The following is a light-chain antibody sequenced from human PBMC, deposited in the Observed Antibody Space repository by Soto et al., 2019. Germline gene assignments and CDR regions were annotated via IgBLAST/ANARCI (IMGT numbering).Light chain of an antibody. J-gene: IGKJ4*01. CDR2: DAS. V-gene: IGKV1-39*01. CDR1: QSISSY. Sequence: DIQMTQSPSSLSASVGDRVTITCRASQSISSYLNWYQQKPGKAPKLMIYDASSLQSGVPSRFSGSGSGTDFTLTISSLQPEDSATYYCQQSYSTPLTFGGGTKVEIK. CDR3: QQSYSTPLT.